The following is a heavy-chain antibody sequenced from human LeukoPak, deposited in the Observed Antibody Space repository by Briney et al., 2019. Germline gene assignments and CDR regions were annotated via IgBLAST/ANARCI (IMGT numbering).Heavy chain of an antibody. V-gene: IGHV1-2*02. J-gene: IGHJ4*02. Sequence: GASVKVSCKASGGTFSSYAISWVRQAPGQGLEWMGWINPNSGGTNYAQKFQGRVTMTRDTSISTAYMELSRLRSDDTAVYYCARASNRYNWGLGDYWGQGTLVTVSS. D-gene: IGHD7-27*01. CDR2: INPNSGGT. CDR1: GGTFSSYA. CDR3: ARASNRYNWGLGDY.